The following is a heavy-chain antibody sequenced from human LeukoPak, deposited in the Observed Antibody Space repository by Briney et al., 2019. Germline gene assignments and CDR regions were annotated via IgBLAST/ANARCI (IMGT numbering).Heavy chain of an antibody. J-gene: IGHJ4*02. D-gene: IGHD3-10*01. V-gene: IGHV3-21*01. CDR3: ARGFDTMVRGVIDFDY. CDR1: GFTFSSYS. Sequence: GGSLRLSCAASGFTFSSYSMNWVRQAPGKGLEWVSSISSSSSYIYYADSVKGRFTISRDNAKNSLYLQMNGLRAEDTAVYYCARGFDTMVRGVIDFDYWGQGTLVTVSS. CDR2: ISSSSSYI.